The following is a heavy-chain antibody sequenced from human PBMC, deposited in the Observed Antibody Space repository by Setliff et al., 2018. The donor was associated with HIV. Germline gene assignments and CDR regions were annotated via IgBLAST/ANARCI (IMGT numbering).Heavy chain of an antibody. V-gene: IGHV4-59*01. J-gene: IGHJ4*02. Sequence: PSETLSLTCSVSGVSITTYHWHWVRQSPGKALEWLGWIYYTGYTDYNASLKSRLTISIDTSRNQFSLQLTSVTAADTAVYYCAQLGMVDDFDYWGQGTLVTVSS. CDR3: AQLGMVDDFDY. CDR2: IYYTGYT. CDR1: GVSITTYH. D-gene: IGHD1-1*01.